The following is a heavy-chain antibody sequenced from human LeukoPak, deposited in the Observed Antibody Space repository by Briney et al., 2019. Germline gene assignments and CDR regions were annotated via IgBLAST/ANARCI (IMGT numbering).Heavy chain of an antibody. J-gene: IGHJ4*02. D-gene: IGHD1-26*01. CDR3: VTDRRVGGWDVRFDY. V-gene: IGHV3-7*01. CDR2: IDQGGSET. CDR1: GFPFSSYW. Sequence: VGPLRLSCAASGFPFSSYWMNWVRQAPGKRPEWVGNIDQGGSETNYVDSVKGRFSFSRDNAKTSLYLQMNSLRAEDTAVYYCVTDRRVGGWDVRFDYWGQGALVTVSS.